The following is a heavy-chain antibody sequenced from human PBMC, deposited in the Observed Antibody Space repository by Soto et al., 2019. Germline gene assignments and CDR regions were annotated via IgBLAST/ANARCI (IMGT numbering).Heavy chain of an antibody. CDR3: ASTSLNMATINGMAGGFDI. Sequence: GASVKVSCKTSGYTFTYRYLHWVRQAPGQALEWMGWITPFNGNTNYAQKFQDRVTITRDRSMSTAYMELSSLRSEDTAMYYCASTSLNMATINGMAGGFDIWGQGTMDNVSS. CDR2: ITPFNGNT. J-gene: IGHJ3*02. D-gene: IGHD5-12*01. CDR1: GYTFTYRY. V-gene: IGHV1-45*02.